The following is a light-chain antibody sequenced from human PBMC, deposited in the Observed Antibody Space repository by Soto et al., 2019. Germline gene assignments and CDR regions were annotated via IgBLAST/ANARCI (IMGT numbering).Light chain of an antibody. Sequence: QSALTQPPSASGSPGQSVTISCTGTSSDVGGYNYVSWYQQHPGKAPKLMIYEVSKRPSGVPDRFSGSKSGNTASLTVSGVQAEDEADYYCSPYAGSNHVGVFGGGTKVTVL. CDR1: SSDVGGYNY. V-gene: IGLV2-8*01. CDR2: EVS. J-gene: IGLJ3*02. CDR3: SPYAGSNHVGV.